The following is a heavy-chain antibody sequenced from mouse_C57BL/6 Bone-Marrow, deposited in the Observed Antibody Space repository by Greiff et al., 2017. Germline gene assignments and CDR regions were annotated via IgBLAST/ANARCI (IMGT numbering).Heavy chain of an antibody. V-gene: IGHV1-69*01. J-gene: IGHJ3*01. CDR2: IDPSDSYT. D-gene: IGHD2-10*02. CDR3: AVLGYGNYVAWFAY. CDR1: GYTFTSYW. Sequence: QVQLQQPGAELVMPGASVKLSCKASGYTFTSYWMHWVKQRPGQGLEWIGEIDPSDSYTNYNQKFKGKSTLTVDKSSSTAYMQLSSLTSEDSAVYYGAVLGYGNYVAWFAYWGQGTLVTVSA.